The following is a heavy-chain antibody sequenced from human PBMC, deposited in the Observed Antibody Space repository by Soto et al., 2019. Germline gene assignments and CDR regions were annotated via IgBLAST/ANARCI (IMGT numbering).Heavy chain of an antibody. CDR2: ISGSGGST. V-gene: IGHV3-23*01. CDR3: AKDQGSSWYEIDY. D-gene: IGHD6-13*01. J-gene: IGHJ4*02. CDR1: GFTFSNYA. Sequence: EVQLLESGGGLVQPGGSLRLSCAASGFTFSNYAVTWVRQAPGKGLEWVSIISGSGGSTYYADSVKGRFTISGDNSENTMYLQMNSLRAEDTAVYYCAKDQGSSWYEIDYWGQGSLVTVSA.